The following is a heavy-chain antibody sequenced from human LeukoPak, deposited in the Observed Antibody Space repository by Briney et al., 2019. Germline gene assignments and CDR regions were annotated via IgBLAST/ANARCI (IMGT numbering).Heavy chain of an antibody. V-gene: IGHV3-11*01. D-gene: IGHD5-18*01. CDR1: GFTFSDYY. J-gene: IGHJ6*02. CDR3: ARDGRDQGFTAMARGYYYYGMDV. CDR2: ISSSGSTI. Sequence: PGGSLRLSCAASGFTFSDYYMSWIRQAPGKRLEWVSYISSSGSTIYYADSVKGRFTISRDNAKNSLYLQMNSLRAEDTAVYYCARDGRDQGFTAMARGYYYYGMDVWGQGTTVTVSS.